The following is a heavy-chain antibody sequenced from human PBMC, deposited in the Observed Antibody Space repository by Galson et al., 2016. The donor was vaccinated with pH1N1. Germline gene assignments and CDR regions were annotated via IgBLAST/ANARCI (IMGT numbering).Heavy chain of an antibody. J-gene: IGHJ4*02. D-gene: IGHD1-1*01. Sequence: SLRLSCAASGFTFSSYKMNWVRQAPGKGLEWISYINNGGGTTYYSDSVKGRFTISRDNAKNSMHLQMNSLRADDTAVYYCARPVHDKYYFDFWGQGTLVTVSS. CDR2: INNGGGTT. V-gene: IGHV3-48*03. CDR3: ARPVHDKYYFDF. CDR1: GFTFSSYK.